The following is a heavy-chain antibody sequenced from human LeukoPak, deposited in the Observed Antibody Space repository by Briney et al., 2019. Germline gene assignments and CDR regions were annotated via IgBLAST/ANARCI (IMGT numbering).Heavy chain of an antibody. V-gene: IGHV4-39*07. J-gene: IGHJ4*02. D-gene: IGHD1-7*01. CDR1: GGSISNNSYY. Sequence: PLETLSLTCTVSGGSISNNSYYWGCIRQPPGKGLEWIGEINHSGSTNYNPSLKSRVTISVDTSKNQFSLKLSSVTAADTAVYYCARGNWNYDYWGQGTLVTVSS. CDR2: INHSGST. CDR3: ARGNWNYDY.